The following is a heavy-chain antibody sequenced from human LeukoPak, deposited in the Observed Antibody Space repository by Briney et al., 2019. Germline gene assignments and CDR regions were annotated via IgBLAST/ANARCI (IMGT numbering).Heavy chain of an antibody. CDR3: AKDRGGIVGDTYFDY. Sequence: GGSLRLSCAASGFTFSSYGMHWVRQAPGKGLEWVAVISYDGSNKYYADSVKGRSTISRDNSKNSLYLQMNSLRAEDTAVYYCAKDRGGIVGDTYFDYWGQGTLVTVSS. D-gene: IGHD1-26*01. J-gene: IGHJ4*02. CDR1: GFTFSSYG. CDR2: ISYDGSNK. V-gene: IGHV3-30*18.